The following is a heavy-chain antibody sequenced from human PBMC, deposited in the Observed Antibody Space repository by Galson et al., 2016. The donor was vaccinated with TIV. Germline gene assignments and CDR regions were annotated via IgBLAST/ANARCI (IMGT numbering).Heavy chain of an antibody. V-gene: IGHV1-2*02. Sequence: SVKVSCKASGHTLTDYTIQWLRQAPGQGLEWMGWINPISGDTNYPQKFQGRVVMTGATSVTTVYLELSSLRSDDTAVYYCATHRSDWYTGRAFDVWGQGTMVTVSS. D-gene: IGHD6-13*01. CDR2: INPISGDT. CDR1: GHTLTDYT. CDR3: ATHRSDWYTGRAFDV. J-gene: IGHJ3*01.